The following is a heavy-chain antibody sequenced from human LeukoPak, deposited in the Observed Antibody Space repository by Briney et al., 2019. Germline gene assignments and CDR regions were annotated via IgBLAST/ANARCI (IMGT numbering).Heavy chain of an antibody. Sequence: TGGSLRLSCAASGFTFNSYWMHWVRQVPGKGLVGVSRINSDGSRTSYGDSVKGRFTISRDNAKSTLYLQMNSLRADDTAVYFCARGAESDYWGQGTLVTVSS. J-gene: IGHJ4*02. V-gene: IGHV3-74*01. CDR1: GFTFNSYW. CDR3: ARGAESDY. CDR2: INSDGSRT.